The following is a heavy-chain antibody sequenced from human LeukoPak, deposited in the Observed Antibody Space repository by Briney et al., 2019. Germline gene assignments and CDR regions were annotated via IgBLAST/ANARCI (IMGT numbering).Heavy chain of an antibody. CDR2: INHSGST. D-gene: IGHD1-7*01. Sequence: SETLSLTCTVSGYSISSGYYWGWIRQPPGKGLEWIGEINHSGSTNYNPSLKSRVTISVDTSKNQFSLKLSSVTAADTAVYYCARGALELGFYYYYYYMDVWGKGTTVTVSS. V-gene: IGHV4-38-2*02. CDR1: GYSISSGYY. J-gene: IGHJ6*03. CDR3: ARGALELGFYYYYYYMDV.